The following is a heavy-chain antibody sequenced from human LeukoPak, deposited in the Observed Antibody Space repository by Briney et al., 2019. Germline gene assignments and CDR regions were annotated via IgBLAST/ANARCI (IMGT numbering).Heavy chain of an antibody. CDR2: IYPGDSDT. V-gene: IGHV5-51*01. CDR1: GYSFTSYW. Sequence: GESLKISCKGSGYSFTSYWIGWVRQMPGKGLEWMGIIYPGDSDTRYSPSFQGQVTISADKSISTAYLQWSSLKASDTAMYYCARRTDYYDSSGYYAFGNYFDYWGQGTLVTVSS. CDR3: ARRTDYYDSSGYYAFGNYFDY. J-gene: IGHJ4*02. D-gene: IGHD3-22*01.